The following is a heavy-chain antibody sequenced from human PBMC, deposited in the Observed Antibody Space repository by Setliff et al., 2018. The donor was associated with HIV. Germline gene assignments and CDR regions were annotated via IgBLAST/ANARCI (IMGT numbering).Heavy chain of an antibody. CDR1: GGSISSYY. J-gene: IGHJ3*02. D-gene: IGHD2-15*01. Sequence: SETLSLTCTVSGGSISSYYWSWIRQPPGKGLEWIGYIYYSGSTNYNPSLKSRVTISVDTSKNQFSLKLSSVTAADTAVYYCARNTCSGGSCPDAFDIWGQGTMVTVSS. CDR2: IYYSGST. CDR3: ARNTCSGGSCPDAFDI. V-gene: IGHV4-59*01.